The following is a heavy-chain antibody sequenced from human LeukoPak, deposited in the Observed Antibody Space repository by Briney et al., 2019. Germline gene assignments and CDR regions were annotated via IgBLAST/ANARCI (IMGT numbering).Heavy chain of an antibody. CDR1: GYTFTSYG. D-gene: IGHD5-18*01. V-gene: IGHV1-18*01. J-gene: IGHJ4*02. CDR2: ISAYNGNT. Sequence: WASVKVSFKASGYTFTSYGISWVRQAPGQGLEWMGWISAYNGNTNYAQKLQGRVTMTTDTSTSTAYMELRSLRSDDTAVYYCARGTRYSYGSDYFDYWGQGTLVTVSS. CDR3: ARGTRYSYGSDYFDY.